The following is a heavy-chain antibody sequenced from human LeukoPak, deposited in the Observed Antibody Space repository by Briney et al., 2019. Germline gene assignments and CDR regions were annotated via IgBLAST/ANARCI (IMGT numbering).Heavy chain of an antibody. CDR2: ISSSSSYI. CDR1: GFTFSSYS. D-gene: IGHD1-26*01. V-gene: IGHV3-21*01. Sequence: PGGSLRLSCAASGFTFSSYSMNWVRQAPGKGLEWVSSISSSSSYIYYADSVKGRFTISRDNAKNSLYLRMNSLRAEDTAVYYCASIPRVGPSPDAFDIWGQGTMVTVSS. CDR3: ASIPRVGPSPDAFDI. J-gene: IGHJ3*02.